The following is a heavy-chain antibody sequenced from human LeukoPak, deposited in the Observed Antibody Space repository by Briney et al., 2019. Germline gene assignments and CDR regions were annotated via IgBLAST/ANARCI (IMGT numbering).Heavy chain of an antibody. J-gene: IGHJ4*02. CDR2: ISSSGSTI. D-gene: IGHD2-8*02. Sequence: GGSLRLSCAASGFTLSSYEMNWVRQAPGKGLEWVSYISSSGSTIYYADSVKGRFTISRDNAKNSLYLQMNSLRAEDTAVYYCARVSMRVLVLDYWGQGTLVTVSS. CDR3: ARVSMRVLVLDY. V-gene: IGHV3-48*03. CDR1: GFTLSSYE.